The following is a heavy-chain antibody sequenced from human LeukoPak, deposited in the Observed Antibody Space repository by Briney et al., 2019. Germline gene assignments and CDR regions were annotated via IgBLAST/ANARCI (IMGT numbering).Heavy chain of an antibody. CDR2: INHSGST. CDR3: ARGHWGHWFDP. D-gene: IGHD7-27*01. Sequence: SETLSLTCAVYGGSFSGYYWSWIRQPPGKGLEWIGEINHSGSTNYNPSLKSRVTISVDTSMNQFSLKLSSVTAADTAVYYCARGHWGHWFDPWGQGTLVTVSS. V-gene: IGHV4-34*01. CDR1: GGSFSGYY. J-gene: IGHJ5*02.